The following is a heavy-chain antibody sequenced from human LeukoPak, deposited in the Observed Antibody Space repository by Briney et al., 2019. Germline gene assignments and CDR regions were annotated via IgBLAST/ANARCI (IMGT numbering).Heavy chain of an antibody. CDR2: ISSSSSYI. D-gene: IGHD5-12*01. J-gene: IGHJ4*02. CDR3: ARDSEWLPDDF. V-gene: IGHV3-21*01. CDR1: GFTVSSNY. Sequence: GGSLRLSCAASGFTVSSNYMNWVRQAPGKGLEWVSSISSSSSYIYYADSVKGRFTISRDNAKNSLYLQMNSLRAEDTAVYYCARDSEWLPDDFWGQGTLVTVSS.